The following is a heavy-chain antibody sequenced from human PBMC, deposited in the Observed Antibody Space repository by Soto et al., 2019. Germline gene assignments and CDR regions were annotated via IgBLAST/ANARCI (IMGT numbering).Heavy chain of an antibody. CDR3: ARRMVGYYFDN. J-gene: IGHJ4*02. CDR2: ISGSGSST. CDR1: GFTFGGYA. Sequence: GGSLRLSWAASGFTFGGYAVSWVRQAPGKGLEWVSSISGSGSSTYYADSVKGRFTISRDNSKNTLYLQMNSLRAEDAAVYYCARRMVGYYFDNWGQGTLVTVSS. V-gene: IGHV3-23*01. D-gene: IGHD2-8*01.